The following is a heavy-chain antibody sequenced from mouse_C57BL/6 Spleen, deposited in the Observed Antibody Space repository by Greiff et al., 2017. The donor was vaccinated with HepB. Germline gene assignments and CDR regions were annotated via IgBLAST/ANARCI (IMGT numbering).Heavy chain of an antibody. V-gene: IGHV1-80*01. J-gene: IGHJ2*01. Sequence: VQLQQSGAELVKPGASVKISCKASGYAFSSYWMNWVKQRPGKGLEWIGQIYPGDGDTNYNGKFKGKATLTADKSSSTAYMQLSSLTSEDSAVYFCARYDYYGSSSDYWGQGTTLTVSS. CDR2: IYPGDGDT. CDR3: ARYDYYGSSSDY. D-gene: IGHD1-1*01. CDR1: GYAFSSYW.